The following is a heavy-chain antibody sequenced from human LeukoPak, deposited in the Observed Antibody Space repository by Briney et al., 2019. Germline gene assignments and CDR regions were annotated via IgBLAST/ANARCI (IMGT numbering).Heavy chain of an antibody. CDR2: ISDDGSRQ. D-gene: IGHD3-10*01. V-gene: IGHV3-30-3*02. Sequence: GGSLTLSCAATGFTFSDYAIHWGRQAPGKGLEWVAFISDDGSRQHYADSVKGRFTISRDNSKNTLNLQMNSLRAEDTAVYYCVKDRTGTYTLDYWGQGTLVTVSS. J-gene: IGHJ4*02. CDR1: GFTFSDYA. CDR3: VKDRTGTYTLDY.